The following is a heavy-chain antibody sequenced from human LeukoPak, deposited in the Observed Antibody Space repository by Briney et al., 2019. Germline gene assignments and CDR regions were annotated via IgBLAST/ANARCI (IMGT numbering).Heavy chain of an antibody. D-gene: IGHD3-22*01. CDR1: GGSISSSNYF. V-gene: IGHV4-39*01. J-gene: IGHJ3*01. CDR2: IFYSGST. CDR3: AVAGVRYYDSSGLYAFDV. Sequence: PSETLSLTCTVSGGSISSSNYFWGWIRQPPGKGLGWIGTIFYSGSTYYNPSLKSRVTISVDTSKNQFSLKLNSVTAADTAVYYCAVAGVRYYDSSGLYAFDVWGQGTMVTVSS.